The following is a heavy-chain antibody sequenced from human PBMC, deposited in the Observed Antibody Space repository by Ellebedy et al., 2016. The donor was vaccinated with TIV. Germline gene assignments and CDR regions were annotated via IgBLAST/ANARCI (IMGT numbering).Heavy chain of an antibody. CDR1: GGSISSYY. J-gene: IGHJ3*02. V-gene: IGHV4-59*08. D-gene: IGHD1-26*01. CDR2: IYYSGST. Sequence: MPSETLSLTCTVSGGSISSYYWSWIRQPPGKGLEWIGYIYYSGSTNYNPSLKSRVTISVDTSKNQFSLKLSSVTAADTAVYYCARRVGAHQDNAFDIWGQGTMVTVSS. CDR3: ARRVGAHQDNAFDI.